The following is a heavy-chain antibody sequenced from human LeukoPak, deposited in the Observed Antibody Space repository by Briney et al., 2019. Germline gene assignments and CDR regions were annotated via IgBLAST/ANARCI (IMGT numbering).Heavy chain of an antibody. D-gene: IGHD4-11*01. Sequence: SETLSLTCTVSGGSVSSGSYSWSWLRQPPGKGLEWIGYIYYGGSTNYNPSLKSRVTISVDTSKNQFSLKLSSVTAADTAVYYCARADYSNYGDAFDIWGQGTMVTVSS. V-gene: IGHV4-61*01. J-gene: IGHJ3*02. CDR3: ARADYSNYGDAFDI. CDR2: IYYGGST. CDR1: GGSVSSGSYS.